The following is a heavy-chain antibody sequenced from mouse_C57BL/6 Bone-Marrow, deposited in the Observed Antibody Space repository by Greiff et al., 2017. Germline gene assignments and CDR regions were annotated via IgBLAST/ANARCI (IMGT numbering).Heavy chain of an antibody. D-gene: IGHD1-1*01. J-gene: IGHJ2*01. CDR2: IDPENGDT. V-gene: IGHV14-4*01. CDR1: GFNIKDDY. Sequence: EVQLQQSGAELVRPGASVKLSCTASGFNIKDDYMHWVKQRPEQGLEWIGWIDPENGDTEYASKFQGKATITADTSSNTAYLQLSSLTSEDTAVYYCTTFYYYGSSPYFDYWGQGTTRTVSS. CDR3: TTFYYYGSSPYFDY.